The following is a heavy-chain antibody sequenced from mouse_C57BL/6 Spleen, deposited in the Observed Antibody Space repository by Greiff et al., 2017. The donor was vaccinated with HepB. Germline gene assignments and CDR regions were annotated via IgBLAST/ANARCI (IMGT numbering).Heavy chain of an antibody. CDR2: IYPRSGNT. CDR3: ARHLLLRYAMDY. Sequence: VKLVESGAELARPGASVKLSCKASGYTFTSYGISWVKQRTGQGLEWIGEIYPRSGNTYYNEKFKGKATLTADKSSSTAYMELRSLTSEDSAVYFCARHLLLRYAMDYWGQGTSVTVSS. V-gene: IGHV1-81*01. J-gene: IGHJ4*01. D-gene: IGHD1-1*01. CDR1: GYTFTSYG.